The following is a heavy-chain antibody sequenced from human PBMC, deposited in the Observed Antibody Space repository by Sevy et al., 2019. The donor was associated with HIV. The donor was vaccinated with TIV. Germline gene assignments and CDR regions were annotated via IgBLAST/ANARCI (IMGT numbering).Heavy chain of an antibody. CDR3: AILGVDCVSTNCYGMRSLSFDF. J-gene: IGHJ4*02. CDR1: GFTFSSFA. D-gene: IGHD2-2*01. V-gene: IGHV3-30-3*01. CDR2: ISYDGSSK. Sequence: GGSLRLSCAASGFTFSSFAMTWVRQAPGKGLEWVAVISYDGSSKYYPDSVKGRFTISRDNAKNTLYLQMNRLRPEDTAVYFCAILGVDCVSTNCYGMRSLSFDFWGQGTLVTVSS.